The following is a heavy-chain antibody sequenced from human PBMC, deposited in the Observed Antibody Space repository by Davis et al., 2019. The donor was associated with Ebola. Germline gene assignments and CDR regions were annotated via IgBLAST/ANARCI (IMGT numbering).Heavy chain of an antibody. D-gene: IGHD3-22*01. J-gene: IGHJ4*02. V-gene: IGHV3-23*01. Sequence: PGGSLRLSCAASGFTFSSYAMSWVRQAPGKGLEWVSAISGSGGSTYYADSVKGRFTISRDNSKNTLYLQMNSLRAEDTAVYYCAKWYYDSSGYYPFEYWGQGTLVTVSS. CDR1: GFTFSSYA. CDR3: AKWYYDSSGYYPFEY. CDR2: ISGSGGST.